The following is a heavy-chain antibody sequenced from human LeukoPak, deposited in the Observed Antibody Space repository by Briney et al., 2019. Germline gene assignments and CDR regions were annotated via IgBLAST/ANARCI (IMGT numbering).Heavy chain of an antibody. D-gene: IGHD3-22*01. Sequence: GGSLRLSCAASGFTFSGYWMHWVRQAPGKGLEWVSRINSDGSSTYYADSVKGRFTISRDNAKNTLYLQMNSLRVGDTAVYYCTRENDDSGGYYFSWGQGTLVTVSS. CDR3: TRENDDSGGYYFS. CDR1: GFTFSGYW. V-gene: IGHV3-74*01. J-gene: IGHJ4*02. CDR2: INSDGSST.